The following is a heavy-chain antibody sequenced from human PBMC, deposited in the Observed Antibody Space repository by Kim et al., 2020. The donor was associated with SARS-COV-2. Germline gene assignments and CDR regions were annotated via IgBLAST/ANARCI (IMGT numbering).Heavy chain of an antibody. Sequence: GGSLRLSCAASGFTFSSYGMHWVRQAPGKGLEWVAVIWYDGSNKYYADSVKGRFTISRDNSKNTLYLQMNSLRAEDTAVYYCARDHGITGTTAGGYWGQGTLVTVSS. D-gene: IGHD1-7*01. J-gene: IGHJ4*02. CDR1: GFTFSSYG. CDR3: ARDHGITGTTAGGY. V-gene: IGHV3-33*01. CDR2: IWYDGSNK.